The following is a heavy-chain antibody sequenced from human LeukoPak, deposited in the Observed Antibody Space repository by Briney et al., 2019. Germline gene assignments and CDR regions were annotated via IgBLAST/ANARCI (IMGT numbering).Heavy chain of an antibody. D-gene: IGHD5-24*01. J-gene: IGHJ4*02. CDR3: ATHRDGYNCFSPFDY. Sequence: ASVKVSCKASGYTFTSYGISWVRQAPGQGLEWMGWISAYNGNTNYAQKLQGRVTTTTDTSTSTAYMELRSLRSDDTAVYYCATHRDGYNCFSPFDYWGQGTLVTVSS. CDR2: ISAYNGNT. V-gene: IGHV1-18*01. CDR1: GYTFTSYG.